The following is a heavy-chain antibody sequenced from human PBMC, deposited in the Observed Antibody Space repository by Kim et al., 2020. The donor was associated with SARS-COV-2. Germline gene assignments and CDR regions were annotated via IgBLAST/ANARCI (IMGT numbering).Heavy chain of an antibody. D-gene: IGHD6-19*01. CDR3: AKPPGGAVASSDY. J-gene: IGHJ4*02. Sequence: AGSVRGRFTISRDNSKITLYMQRNGLRAEDTAVYYCAKPPGGAVASSDYWGQGTLVTVSS. V-gene: IGHV3-23*01.